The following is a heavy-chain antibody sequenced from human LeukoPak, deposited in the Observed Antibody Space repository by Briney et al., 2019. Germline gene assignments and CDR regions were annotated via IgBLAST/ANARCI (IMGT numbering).Heavy chain of an antibody. V-gene: IGHV3-48*01. Sequence: GGSLRLSCAASGFTFSSYSMNWVRQAPGEGLEWVSYISSLSGTIYYADSVKGRFTISRDNAKNSLYLQMDSLRAEDTAVYYCATSPVYSYGHPYYFDYWGQGTLVTVSS. CDR2: ISSLSGTI. D-gene: IGHD5-18*01. J-gene: IGHJ4*02. CDR1: GFTFSSYS. CDR3: ATSPVYSYGHPYYFDY.